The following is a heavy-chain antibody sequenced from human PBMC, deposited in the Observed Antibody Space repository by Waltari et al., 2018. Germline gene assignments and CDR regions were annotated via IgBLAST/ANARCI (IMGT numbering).Heavy chain of an antibody. CDR3: ARAIQYGSGKAMGNWFDP. CDR2: TYDRAKWYN. Sequence: QVQLQQSGPGLVKPSQTLSLTCAISGDSVSSNSAAWNWIRQSPSRGLEWLGRTYDRAKWYNDYAVSGKSRITINPDTSKNQFSLQLNSVTPEDTAVYYGARAIQYGSGKAMGNWFDPWGQGTLVTVSS. V-gene: IGHV6-1*01. J-gene: IGHJ5*02. CDR1: GDSVSSNSAA. D-gene: IGHD3-10*01.